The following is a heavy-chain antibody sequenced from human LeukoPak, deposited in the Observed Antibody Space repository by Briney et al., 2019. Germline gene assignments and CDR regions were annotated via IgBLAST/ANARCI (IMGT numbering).Heavy chain of an antibody. D-gene: IGHD1-26*01. J-gene: IGHJ5*02. CDR3: ARDPIGDNWFDP. CDR2: ISGSGGST. CDR1: GFTFSSYA. V-gene: IGHV3-23*01. Sequence: GGSLRLSCAASGFTFSSYAMSWVRQAPGKGLEWVSAISGSGGSTYYADSVKGRFTTSRDNSRNTLYLQMNSLRAEDTAVYYCARDPIGDNWFDPWGQGTLVTVSS.